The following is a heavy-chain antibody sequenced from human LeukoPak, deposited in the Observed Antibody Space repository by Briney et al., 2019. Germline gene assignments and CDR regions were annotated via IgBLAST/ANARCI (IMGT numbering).Heavy chain of an antibody. D-gene: IGHD6-13*01. CDR2: IIPIFGTA. Sequence: ASVTVSCTASGGTFSSYAISWVRQAPGQGLEWMGGIIPIFGTANYAQKFQGRVTITADESTSTAYMELSSLRSEDTAVYYCARTSFSRIAAAGKDSFYYGMDVWGQGTTVTVSS. V-gene: IGHV1-69*13. CDR3: ARTSFSRIAAAGKDSFYYGMDV. J-gene: IGHJ6*02. CDR1: GGTFSSYA.